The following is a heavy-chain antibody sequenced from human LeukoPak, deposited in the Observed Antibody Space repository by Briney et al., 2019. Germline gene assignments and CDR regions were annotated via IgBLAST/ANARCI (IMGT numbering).Heavy chain of an antibody. Sequence: MPGGSLRLXCAASGFTFSSYGMHWVRQAPGKGLEWVSSISSGSSYIYYADSVKGRFTISRDNAKNSLYLQMNSLRAEDTAVYYCAREDIVATIDLDYWGQGILVTVSS. J-gene: IGHJ4*02. CDR2: ISSGSSYI. D-gene: IGHD5-12*01. V-gene: IGHV3-21*01. CDR3: AREDIVATIDLDY. CDR1: GFTFSSYG.